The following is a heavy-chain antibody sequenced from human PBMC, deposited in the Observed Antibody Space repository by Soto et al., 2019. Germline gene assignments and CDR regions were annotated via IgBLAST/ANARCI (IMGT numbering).Heavy chain of an antibody. CDR1: GDSVSSNSAA. V-gene: IGHV6-1*01. CDR3: ASAQSTWGSTWYFDY. J-gene: IGHJ4*02. D-gene: IGHD6-13*01. Sequence: QVQLQQSGPGLVKPSQTLSLTCAISGDSVSSNSAAWNWIRQSPSRGLEWLGRTYYRSKWYNDYALSVKSRITVIPDTSKNQFSLQLNSVTPEDTAVYYCASAQSTWGSTWYFDYWAQGTLVTVSS. CDR2: TYYRSKWYN.